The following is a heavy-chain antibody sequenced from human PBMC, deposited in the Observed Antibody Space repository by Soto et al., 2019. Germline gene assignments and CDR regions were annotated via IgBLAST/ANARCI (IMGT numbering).Heavy chain of an antibody. J-gene: IGHJ6*02. CDR2: IYTSGST. Sequence: LSLTCTVSGGSISSYYWSWIRQPAGKGLEWIGRIYTSGSTNYTPSLKSRVTMSVDTSKNQFSLKLSSVTAAGTAVYYCARDQLGERYYYGMDVWGQGTTGTVSS. CDR1: GGSISSYY. D-gene: IGHD3-10*01. V-gene: IGHV4-4*07. CDR3: ARDQLGERYYYGMDV.